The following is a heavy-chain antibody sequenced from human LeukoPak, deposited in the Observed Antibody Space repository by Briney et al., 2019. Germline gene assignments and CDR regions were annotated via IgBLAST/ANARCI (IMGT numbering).Heavy chain of an antibody. CDR1: GGSISSYY. J-gene: IGHJ3*02. Sequence: SESLSLTCTVSGGSISSYYWSWIRQPAGKGLEWIGRIYTSGSTNYNPSLKSRVTMSVDTSKNQFSLKLSSVTAADTAVYYCARGAYGGNSLGAFDIWGQGTLVTVSS. CDR2: IYTSGST. D-gene: IGHD4-23*01. CDR3: ARGAYGGNSLGAFDI. V-gene: IGHV4-4*07.